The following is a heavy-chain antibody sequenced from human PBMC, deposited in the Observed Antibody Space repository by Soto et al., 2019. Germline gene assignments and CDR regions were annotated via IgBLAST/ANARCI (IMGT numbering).Heavy chain of an antibody. CDR2: VYHSGSA. CDR1: GVSISSSHW. D-gene: IGHD2-2*01. CDR3: ARIAVVPSALDP. J-gene: IGHJ5*02. V-gene: IGHV4-4*02. Sequence: SETLSLTCDVSGVSISSSHWWCWLRQPPGKGLEWIGEVYHSGSANYDPSLKSRVSMSVDKSKNQFSLRLTSVTAADTALYFCARIAVVPSALDPWGQGTLVTVSS.